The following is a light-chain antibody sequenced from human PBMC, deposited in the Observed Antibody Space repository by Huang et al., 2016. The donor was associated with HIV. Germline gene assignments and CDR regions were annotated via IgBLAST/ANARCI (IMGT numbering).Light chain of an antibody. J-gene: IGKJ1*01. CDR3: QQYYSTRT. CDR1: QSVLYSSNNKNY. CDR2: WAS. V-gene: IGKV4-1*01. Sequence: DIVMTQSPDSLAVSLGERATINCKSSQSVLYSSNNKNYLAWYQKKPGQHPKLLIYWASTGESGVTDRFSGSGSGTDVTLAICSLQAEDVAVYYCQQYYSTRTFGQGTKVEIK.